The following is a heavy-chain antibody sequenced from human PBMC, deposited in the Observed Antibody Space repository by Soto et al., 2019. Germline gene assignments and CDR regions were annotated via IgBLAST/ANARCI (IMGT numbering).Heavy chain of an antibody. J-gene: IGHJ4*02. CDR3: ARGVGSSPPRY. CDR2: IYASGGP. D-gene: IGHD1-26*01. Sequence: QVQLQESGPGHVKPSETLSLTCTISGGSISVYYWSWIRQSPGQALEWIGYIYASGGPSYNPSLRSRVITSAETSKDRLTLKLTSATAADTDGYLWARGVGSSPPRYWGRGTLVTVSS. CDR1: GGSISVYY. V-gene: IGHV4-59*01.